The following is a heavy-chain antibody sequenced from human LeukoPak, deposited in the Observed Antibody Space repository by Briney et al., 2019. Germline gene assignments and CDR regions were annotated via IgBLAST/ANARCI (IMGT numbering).Heavy chain of an antibody. Sequence: PGRSLRLSCSASGFTFSSYGMHWVRRAPGKGLEWVAVIWNDGSHQYYADSEKGRFTISRDNSRNTVYLQMNRLRVEDTAVYYCARDATEYGDSHFDWWGQGTLVTVSS. V-gene: IGHV3-33*01. J-gene: IGHJ4*02. D-gene: IGHD4-17*01. CDR2: IWNDGSHQ. CDR1: GFTFSSYG. CDR3: ARDATEYGDSHFDW.